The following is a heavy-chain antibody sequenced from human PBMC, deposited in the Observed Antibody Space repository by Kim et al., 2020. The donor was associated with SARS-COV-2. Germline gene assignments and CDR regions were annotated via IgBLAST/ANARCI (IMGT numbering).Heavy chain of an antibody. J-gene: IGHJ5*02. Sequence: SETLSLTCAVYGGSFSGYYWSWIRQPPGKGLEWIGEINHSGSTNYNPSLKSRVTISVDTSKNQFSLKLSSVTAADTAVYYCARGRITGTTYWFDPWGQGTLVTVSS. D-gene: IGHD1-7*01. V-gene: IGHV4-34*01. CDR3: ARGRITGTTYWFDP. CDR1: GGSFSGYY. CDR2: INHSGST.